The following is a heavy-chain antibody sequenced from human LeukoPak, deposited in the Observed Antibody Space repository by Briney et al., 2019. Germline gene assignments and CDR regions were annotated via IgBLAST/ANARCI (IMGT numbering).Heavy chain of an antibody. V-gene: IGHV1-18*01. CDR2: ISGYNGDT. Sequence: ASVKVSCKASGYTFTYYGISWVRQAPGQGLEWMGWISGYNGDTNYAQSLQGRVTMTTDTSTITAYMELRNLRSDDTAIYYCARPNYPGGSGSYGGTNWFDPWGQGTLVTVSS. CDR3: ARPNYPGGSGSYGGTNWFDP. CDR1: GYTFTYYG. D-gene: IGHD3-10*01. J-gene: IGHJ5*02.